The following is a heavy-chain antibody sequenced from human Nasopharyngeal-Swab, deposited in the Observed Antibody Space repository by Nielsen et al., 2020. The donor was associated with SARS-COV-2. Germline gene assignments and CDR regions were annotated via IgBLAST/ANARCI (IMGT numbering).Heavy chain of an antibody. Sequence: SLKISCAASGFTFDDYGMSWVRQAPGKGLEWVSGISWNSGSIGYADSVKGRFTISRDNAKNSLYLQMNSLRAEDTALYYCAKIGGSGWYVDAFDIWGQGTMVTVSS. J-gene: IGHJ3*02. V-gene: IGHV3-9*01. D-gene: IGHD6-19*01. CDR2: ISWNSGSI. CDR3: AKIGGSGWYVDAFDI. CDR1: GFTFDDYG.